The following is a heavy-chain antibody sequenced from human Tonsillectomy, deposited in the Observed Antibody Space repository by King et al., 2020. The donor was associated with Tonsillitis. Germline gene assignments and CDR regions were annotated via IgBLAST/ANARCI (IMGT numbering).Heavy chain of an antibody. CDR2: ISYDESNK. CDR3: ARDLSADGYNSGLDY. CDR1: GFTFSTYA. Sequence: VQLVESGGGVVQPGRSLRLSCAASGFTFSTYAMHWVRQAPGKGLEWGAVISYDESNKYYADSVKGRFTISRDTSKNTLYLQMSTPRAEDTAVYYCARDLSADGYNSGLDYWGQGTLVTVSS. V-gene: IGHV3-30-3*01. J-gene: IGHJ4*02. D-gene: IGHD5-24*01.